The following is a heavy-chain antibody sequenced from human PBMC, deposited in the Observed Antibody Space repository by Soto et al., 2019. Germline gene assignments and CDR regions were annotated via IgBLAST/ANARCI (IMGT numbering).Heavy chain of an antibody. D-gene: IGHD2-21*02. CDR2: IYYSGST. V-gene: IGHV4-39*01. CDR1: GGSISSSSYY. J-gene: IGHJ4*02. Sequence: QLQLQESGPGLVKPSETLSLTCTVSGGSISSSSYYWGWIRQPPGKGLEWIGSIYYSGSTYYNPSLKSRVTISVDTSKNQFSLKLSSVTAADTAVYYCARQRYYCGGDCYNIIDYWGQGTLVTVSS. CDR3: ARQRYYCGGDCYNIIDY.